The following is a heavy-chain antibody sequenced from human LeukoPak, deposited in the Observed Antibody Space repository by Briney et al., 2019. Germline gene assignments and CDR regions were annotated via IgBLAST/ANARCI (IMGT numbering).Heavy chain of an antibody. CDR3: ARQELAAAFDI. J-gene: IGHJ3*02. D-gene: IGHD6-13*01. CDR1: GYIFTTYW. CDR2: IHPGDSDT. Sequence: GESLKISCKGSGYIFTTYWIGWVRQMPGKGLEWMGIIHPGDSDTRYSPSFQGQVTISADKSISTAYVQWSSLKASDTAMYYCARQELAAAFDIWGQGTMVTVSS. V-gene: IGHV5-51*01.